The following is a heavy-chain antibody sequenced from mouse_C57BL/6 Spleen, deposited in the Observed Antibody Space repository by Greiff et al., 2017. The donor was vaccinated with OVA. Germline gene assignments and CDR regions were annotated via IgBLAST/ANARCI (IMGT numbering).Heavy chain of an antibody. Sequence: EVKLVESGGGLVQPGGSMKLSCVASGFTFSNYWMNWVRQSPEKGLEWVAQIRLKSDNYATHYAESVKGRFTISRDDSKSSVYLQMNNLRAEDTGIYYCTAIYYDYLYAMDYWGQGTSVTVSS. V-gene: IGHV6-3*01. CDR2: IRLKSDNYAT. D-gene: IGHD2-4*01. CDR3: TAIYYDYLYAMDY. J-gene: IGHJ4*01. CDR1: GFTFSNYW.